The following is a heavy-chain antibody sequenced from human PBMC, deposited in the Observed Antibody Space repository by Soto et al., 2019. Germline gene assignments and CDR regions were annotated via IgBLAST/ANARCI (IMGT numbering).Heavy chain of an antibody. CDR1: GDTFSNYV. V-gene: IGHV1-69*12. CDR2: IVPIFRTA. J-gene: IGHJ3*02. D-gene: IGHD6-13*01. Sequence: QVQLVQSGAEVKKPGSSVKVACKVSGDTFSNYVINWVRQAPGQGLEWMGAIVPIFRTANYAQKFQGRATITADEFTITAYMEPSGLRSDDTATYYCARETSAPGTFREDASDIWGQGTLVTVSS. CDR3: ARETSAPGTFREDASDI.